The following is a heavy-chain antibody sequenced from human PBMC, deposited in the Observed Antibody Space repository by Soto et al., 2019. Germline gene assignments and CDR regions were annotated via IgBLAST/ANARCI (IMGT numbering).Heavy chain of an antibody. Sequence: GGSLRLSCAASGFTFSNYWMTWVRQAPGEGLQWVANIKQDGSAKNYVDSVKGRFTISRDNAKNSLYLQMNSLRAEDTAVYYCAKDIGPYCSGGSCYGTFDIWGQGTMVTVSS. J-gene: IGHJ3*02. CDR1: GFTFSNYW. CDR2: IKQDGSAK. V-gene: IGHV3-7*05. CDR3: AKDIGPYCSGGSCYGTFDI. D-gene: IGHD2-15*01.